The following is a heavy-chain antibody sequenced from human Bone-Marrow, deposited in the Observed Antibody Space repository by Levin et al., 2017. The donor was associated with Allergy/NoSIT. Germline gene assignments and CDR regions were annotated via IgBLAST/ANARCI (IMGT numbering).Heavy chain of an antibody. CDR2: IDQSGNT. D-gene: IGHD2-15*01. CDR1: NYSISSGFH. CDR3: ARTLGYCSGDGCYYYFDY. V-gene: IGHV4-38-2*01. Sequence: PSETLSLTCAVSNYSISSGFHWGWIRQPPGKGLEWIGSIDQSGNTYYSPSLKSRVTISVDTSKNQFFLRLTAVMAADTAVYYCARTLGYCSGDGCYYYFDYWGQGTLVTVSS. J-gene: IGHJ4*02.